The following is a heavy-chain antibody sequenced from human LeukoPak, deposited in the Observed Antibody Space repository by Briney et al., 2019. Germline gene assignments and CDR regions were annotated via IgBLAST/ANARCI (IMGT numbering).Heavy chain of an antibody. CDR3: VREGRGRSGTNAYDI. CDR2: IGTSGVT. CDR1: GFSFSRYE. D-gene: IGHD6-19*01. Sequence: GGSLRLSCASSGFSFSRYEMHWVRQGTGKRLEWVSAIGTSGVTFYAGSVKGRFTISRENAKDSLYLQMNSLSAGDTAVYYCVREGRGRSGTNAYDIWGQGTVVSVST. V-gene: IGHV3-13*01. J-gene: IGHJ3*02.